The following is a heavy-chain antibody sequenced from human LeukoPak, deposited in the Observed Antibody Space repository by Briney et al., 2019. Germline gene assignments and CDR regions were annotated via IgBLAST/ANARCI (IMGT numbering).Heavy chain of an antibody. CDR1: GYTFSGYY. CDR2: INPNSGGT. D-gene: IGHD3-10*01. J-gene: IGHJ4*02. Sequence: GASVKVSCKASGYTFSGYYMPWVRQAPGQGLEWMGWINPNSGGTNYAQKFQGRVTMTRDTSISTVYMELSRLRSDDTAVYYCAKDYYGSGSYLPYDWGQGTLVTVSS. V-gene: IGHV1-2*02. CDR3: AKDYYGSGSYLPYD.